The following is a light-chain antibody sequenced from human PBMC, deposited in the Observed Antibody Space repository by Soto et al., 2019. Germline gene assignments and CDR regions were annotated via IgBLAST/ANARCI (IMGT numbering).Light chain of an antibody. Sequence: QSALTQPASVSGSPGQSVTISCTGTSSDVGGYNYVSGYQQHPGKAPKLMIYDVSNRPSGVSNRFSGSKSGNTASLTVSGLQAEDEADYYCSSDTSSSTPVVFGGGTKLTVL. CDR3: SSDTSSSTPVV. CDR1: SSDVGGYNY. V-gene: IGLV2-14*03. J-gene: IGLJ2*01. CDR2: DVS.